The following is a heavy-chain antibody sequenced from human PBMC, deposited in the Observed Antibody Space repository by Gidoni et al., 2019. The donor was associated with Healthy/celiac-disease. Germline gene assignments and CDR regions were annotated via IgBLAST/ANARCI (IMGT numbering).Heavy chain of an antibody. V-gene: IGHV1-46*01. CDR2: INPSGGST. Sequence: QVQLVQSGAEVKKPGASVKVSCKASGYTFTSYYMHWVRQAPGQGLEWMGIINPSGGSTSYAQKFQGRVTMTRDTSTSTVYMELSSLRSEDTAVYYCARDLGSIWSGYDFSYYFDYWGQGTLVTVSS. CDR1: GYTFTSYY. D-gene: IGHD5-12*01. J-gene: IGHJ4*02. CDR3: ARDLGSIWSGYDFSYYFDY.